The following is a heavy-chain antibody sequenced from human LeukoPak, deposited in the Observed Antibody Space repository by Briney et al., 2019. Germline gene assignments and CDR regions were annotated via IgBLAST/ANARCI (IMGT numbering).Heavy chain of an antibody. CDR2: INPNSGGT. CDR1: GYTFTGYY. J-gene: IGHJ4*02. D-gene: IGHD6-13*01. V-gene: IGHV1-2*02. Sequence: ASVKVSCKASGYTFTGYYMHWVRQAPGQGLEWMGWINPNSGGTNYAQKFQGRVTMTRDTSISTAYMELSRLRSDDTAVYYCARGLGVAAAGTVNDYWGQGTLVTVSS. CDR3: ARGLGVAAAGTVNDY.